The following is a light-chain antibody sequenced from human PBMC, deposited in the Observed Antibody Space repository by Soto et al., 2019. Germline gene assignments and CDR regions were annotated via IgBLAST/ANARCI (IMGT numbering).Light chain of an antibody. V-gene: IGLV2-14*01. Sequence: QSALTQPASVSGSPGQSITISCTGTSSDVGGYNYVSWYQQHPGKAPKLMIYEVGNRPSGVSNRFSGSKSGNTASLTISGLQAEDEADYYCQQYDNWPLTFGGGTK. CDR1: SSDVGGYNY. CDR2: EVG. J-gene: IGLJ2*01. CDR3: QQYDNWPLT.